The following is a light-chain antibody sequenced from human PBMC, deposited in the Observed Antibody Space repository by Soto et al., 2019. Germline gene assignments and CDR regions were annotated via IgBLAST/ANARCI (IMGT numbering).Light chain of an antibody. CDR1: SSDVGGYNY. CDR2: DVS. J-gene: IGLJ1*01. CDR3: SSYTSSSTEV. Sequence: QSVLTQPASVSGSPGQSITISCTGTSSDVGGYNYVSWYQQHPGKAPNLMIYDVSHRHSGVSIRFSGSKSGNTASLTISGLQADDEADYYCSSYTSSSTEVFGTGTKLTVL. V-gene: IGLV2-14*03.